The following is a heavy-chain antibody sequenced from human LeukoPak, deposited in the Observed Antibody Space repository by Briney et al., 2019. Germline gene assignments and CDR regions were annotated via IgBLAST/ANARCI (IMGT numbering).Heavy chain of an antibody. V-gene: IGHV4-34*01. CDR3: ARLYSYGSRPAHFEY. J-gene: IGHJ4*02. D-gene: IGHD5-18*01. CDR1: GGSFSGYY. Sequence: SETLSLTCAVYGGSFSGYYWSWIRQPPGKGLEWIGEINHSRSTNYNPSLKSRVTISVDTSKNQFSLKLSSVIAADTGVYYCARLYSYGSRPAHFEYWGQGTLVSVSS. CDR2: INHSRST.